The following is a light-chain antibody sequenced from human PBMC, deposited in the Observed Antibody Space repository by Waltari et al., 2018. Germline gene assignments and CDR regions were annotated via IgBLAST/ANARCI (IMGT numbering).Light chain of an antibody. CDR1: QSVSSN. J-gene: IGKJ2*01. CDR2: GAS. CDR3: QQYNNWPPYT. V-gene: IGKV3-15*01. Sequence: EIVMTQSPATLSVSPGERATLSCRASQSVSSNLAWYQQKPGQAPRLLIYGASTRATGIPARVRGSGSGTVFTLTISSLQSEDLAVYYCQQYNNWPPYTFGQGTKLEIK.